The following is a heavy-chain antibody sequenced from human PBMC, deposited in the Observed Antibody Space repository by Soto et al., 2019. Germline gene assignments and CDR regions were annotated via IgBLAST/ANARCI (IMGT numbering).Heavy chain of an antibody. D-gene: IGHD5-12*01. CDR1: GGTFSSYT. Sequence: QVQLVQSGAEVKKPGSSVKVSCKASGGTFSSYTISWVRQAPGQGLEWMGRIIPILGIANYAQKFQGRVTITADKSTSTAYMEPSSLRSEDTAVYYCASPPSPKRWLQPGGDTWGQGTMVTVSS. V-gene: IGHV1-69*02. J-gene: IGHJ5*02. CDR3: ASPPSPKRWLQPGGDT. CDR2: IIPILGIA.